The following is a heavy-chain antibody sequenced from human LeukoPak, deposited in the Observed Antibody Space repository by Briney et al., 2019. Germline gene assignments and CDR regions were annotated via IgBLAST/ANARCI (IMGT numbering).Heavy chain of an antibody. D-gene: IGHD3-3*01. V-gene: IGHV1-8*02. Sequence: ASVKVSCKASGYTFTSYGISWVRQATGQGLEWMGWMNPNSGNTGYAQKFQGRVTMTRNTSISTAYMELSSLRSEDTAVYYCARSHYDFWSGYQLYYFDYWGQGTLVTVSS. CDR2: MNPNSGNT. J-gene: IGHJ4*02. CDR3: ARSHYDFWSGYQLYYFDY. CDR1: GYTFTSYG.